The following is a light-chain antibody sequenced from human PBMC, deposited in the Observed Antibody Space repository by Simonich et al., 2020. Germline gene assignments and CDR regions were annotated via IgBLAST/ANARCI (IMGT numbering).Light chain of an antibody. Sequence: EIVLTQSPDFQSVTPKEKVTITCRASQSIGSSLNWNQQTQDQSPNLLIKYAAQSISGVPSRFSGSGSGTDFTLTINSLEAEDAATYYCHQSSSLPYTFGQGTKLEIK. J-gene: IGKJ2*01. CDR2: YAA. CDR1: QSIGSS. CDR3: HQSSSLPYT. V-gene: IGKV6-21*02.